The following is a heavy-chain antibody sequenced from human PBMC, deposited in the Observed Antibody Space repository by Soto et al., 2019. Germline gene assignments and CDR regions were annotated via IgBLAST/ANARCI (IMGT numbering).Heavy chain of an antibody. V-gene: IGHV2-5*02. J-gene: IGHJ4*02. Sequence: QITLKESGPTLVKPTQTLTLTCTFSGFSLSTSGVGVGWIRQPPGKALEWLALIYWDDDKRYSPSLKSRLTITKDTSKIQVVLTMTNMDPVDTATYYCAHRQFSMKVRYFDYWGQGTLVTVSS. CDR3: AHRQFSMKVRYFDY. CDR2: IYWDDDK. D-gene: IGHD3-22*01. CDR1: GFSLSTSGVG.